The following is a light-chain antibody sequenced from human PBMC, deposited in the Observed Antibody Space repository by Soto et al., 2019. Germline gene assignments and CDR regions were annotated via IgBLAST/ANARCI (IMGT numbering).Light chain of an antibody. J-gene: IGKJ4*01. CDR2: AAS. CDR1: QAISTW. CDR3: LQTNASPLT. V-gene: IGKV1D-12*01. Sequence: DIQMTQSPSSVSASVGDTVSITCRARQAISTWLGWYQQRPGEAPKLLIYAASTLQTGVPARFSGSGSGTHFTLTISSLQPEDFATYFCLQTNASPLTFGGGTKVEIK.